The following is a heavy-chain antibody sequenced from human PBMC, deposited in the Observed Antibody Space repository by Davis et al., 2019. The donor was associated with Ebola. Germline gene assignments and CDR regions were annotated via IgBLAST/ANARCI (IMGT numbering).Heavy chain of an antibody. CDR3: ARDGRYCTGGVCYIRDYYYYYGMDV. D-gene: IGHD2-8*02. V-gene: IGHV1-46*01. J-gene: IGHJ6*02. Sequence: AASVKVSCKASGYTFTSYYMHWVRQAPGQGLEWMGIINPSGGSTSYAQKFQGRVTMTRDTSTSTVYMELSSLRSEDTAVYYCARDGRYCTGGVCYIRDYYYYYGMDVWGQGTTVTVSS. CDR2: INPSGGST. CDR1: GYTFTSYY.